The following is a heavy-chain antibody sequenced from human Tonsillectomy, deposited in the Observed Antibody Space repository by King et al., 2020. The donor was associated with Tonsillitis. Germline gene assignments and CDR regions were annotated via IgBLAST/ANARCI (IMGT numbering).Heavy chain of an antibody. D-gene: IGHD5-12*01. Sequence: VQLVESGGGLVEPGGSLRLSCAASGFTFSTYTMNWVRQAPGKGLEWVSSISSSSSYMYSADSVKGRFTISRDNAKSSLYLRMNSLRAEDTAVYYCAREGIYIGGHNGAFDSWRQGRMVTLSS. J-gene: IGHJ3*02. CDR3: AREGIYIGGHNGAFDS. CDR1: GFTFSTYT. V-gene: IGHV3-21*01. CDR2: ISSSSSYM.